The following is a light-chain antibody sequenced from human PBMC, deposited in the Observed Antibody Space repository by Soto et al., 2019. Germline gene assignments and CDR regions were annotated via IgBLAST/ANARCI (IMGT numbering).Light chain of an antibody. CDR1: SSDVGGYNY. CDR3: SSYTSSSTLIV. V-gene: IGLV2-14*01. CDR2: DVS. J-gene: IGLJ1*01. Sequence: QSALTHPASVSGSPGQSITISCTGTSSDVGGYNYVSWYQQHPGKAPKLMIYDVSNRPSGVSNRFSGSKSGNTASLTISGLQAEDEGDYYCSSYTSSSTLIVFGTGTKVTVL.